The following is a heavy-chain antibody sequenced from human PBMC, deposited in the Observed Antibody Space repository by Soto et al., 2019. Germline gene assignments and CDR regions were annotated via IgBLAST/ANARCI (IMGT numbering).Heavy chain of an antibody. CDR3: ATVNYDYIWGSYRSALFDY. CDR1: GGSISSGGYY. CDR2: IYYSGST. J-gene: IGHJ4*02. V-gene: IGHV4-31*03. D-gene: IGHD3-16*02. Sequence: SETLSLTCTVSGGSISSGGYYWSWIRQHPGKRLEWIGYIYYSGSTYYNPSLKSRISISVDTSKNQFSLKLSSVTAADTVVYYCATVNYDYIWGSYRSALFDYWGQGTLVTVSS.